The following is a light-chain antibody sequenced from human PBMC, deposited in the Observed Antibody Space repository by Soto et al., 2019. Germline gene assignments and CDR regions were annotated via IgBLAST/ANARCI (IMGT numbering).Light chain of an antibody. J-gene: IGKJ1*01. CDR2: LGS. Sequence: DIVMTQSPLSLPVTPGEPASISCRSSQSLVLSNGYIYLDWYLQKPGQSPQLLIYLGSHRASGVPDRFSGSGSGTDFTLTISRVEPEDVGVYYCMQALESPTFGQGTKVEIK. CDR3: MQALESPT. V-gene: IGKV2-28*01. CDR1: QSLVLSNGYIY.